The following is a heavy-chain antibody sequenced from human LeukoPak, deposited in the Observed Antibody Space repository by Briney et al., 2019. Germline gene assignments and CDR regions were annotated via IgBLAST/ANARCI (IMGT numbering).Heavy chain of an antibody. Sequence: GGSLRLSCTASGFSLRDHAMSWFRQAPGKGPEWVGFIRAKAHGGTTEKAASLEGRFTISRDDSRNIVYLQMNSLKIEDTAIYYCTRDKGYSWFAEWFDPWGQGTLVTVSS. D-gene: IGHD6-13*01. CDR3: TRDKGYSWFAEWFDP. J-gene: IGHJ5*02. CDR1: GFSLRDHA. V-gene: IGHV3-49*03. CDR2: IRAKAHGGTT.